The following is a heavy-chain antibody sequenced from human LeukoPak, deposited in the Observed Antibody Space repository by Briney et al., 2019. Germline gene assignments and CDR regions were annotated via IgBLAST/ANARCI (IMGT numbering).Heavy chain of an antibody. Sequence: PGGSLRLSCAASGFTFSSYAMHWVRQAPGKGLEWVAVISYDGSNKYYADSVEGRFTISRDNSKNTLYLQMNSLRAEDTAVYYCARDKWRWLHEPKPPYYFDYWGQGTLVTVS. V-gene: IGHV3-30*04. CDR3: ARDKWRWLHEPKPPYYFDY. J-gene: IGHJ4*02. CDR2: ISYDGSNK. D-gene: IGHD5-24*01. CDR1: GFTFSSYA.